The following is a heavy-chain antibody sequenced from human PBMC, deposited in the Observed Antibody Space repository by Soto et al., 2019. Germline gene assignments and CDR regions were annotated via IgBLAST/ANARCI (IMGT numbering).Heavy chain of an antibody. D-gene: IGHD2-15*01. J-gene: IGHJ2*01. CDR1: GYSFNDYG. V-gene: IGHV1-18*01. CDR2: IGPYEGVT. Sequence: QVQLEQSGAEVKKPGASVRVSCKASGYSFNDYGMSWVRQAPGQGLEWMGWIGPYEGVTNHAQTFQGRVPMTGDTTTTTADMELRSLRSDDTAIYYWARCYCSFGSCYTCWHFDLWGPGTLVTVTA. CDR3: ARCYCSFGSCYTCWHFDL.